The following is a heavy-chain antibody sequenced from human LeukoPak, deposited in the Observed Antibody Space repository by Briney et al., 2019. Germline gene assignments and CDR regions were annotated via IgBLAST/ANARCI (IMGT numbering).Heavy chain of an antibody. D-gene: IGHD2-2*02. CDR3: AMAEGYCSSTSCSTADAFGI. CDR1: GGTFSSYA. Sequence: SVKVSCEASGGTFSSYAISWVRQAPGQGLEWMGGIIPIFGTANYAQKFLGRVTITADESTSTAYMELSSLRSEDTAVYYCAMAEGYCSSTSCSTADAFGIWGQGTMVTVSS. J-gene: IGHJ3*02. V-gene: IGHV1-69*01. CDR2: IIPIFGTA.